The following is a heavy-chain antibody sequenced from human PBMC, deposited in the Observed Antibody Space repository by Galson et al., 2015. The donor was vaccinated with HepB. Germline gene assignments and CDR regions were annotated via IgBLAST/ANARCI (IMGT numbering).Heavy chain of an antibody. Sequence: SLRLSCAASGFTFSSYAMSWVRQAPGKGLEWVSAISGSGGSTYYADSVKGRFTISRDNSKNTLYLQMNSLRAEDTAVYYCAKDPISNYYYDSSLDYWGQGTLVTVSS. CDR1: GFTFSSYA. CDR2: ISGSGGST. V-gene: IGHV3-23*01. D-gene: IGHD3-22*01. CDR3: AKDPISNYYYDSSLDY. J-gene: IGHJ4*02.